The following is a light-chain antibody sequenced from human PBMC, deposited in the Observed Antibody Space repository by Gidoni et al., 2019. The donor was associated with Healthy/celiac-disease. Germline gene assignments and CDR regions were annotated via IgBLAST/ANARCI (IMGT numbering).Light chain of an antibody. V-gene: IGKV3-15*01. CDR3: QQYNNWPSWT. CDR2: GAS. CDR1: QSVSSN. J-gene: IGKJ1*01. Sequence: PATLSVSPGERATLSCRASQSVSSNLAWYQQKPGQAPRLLIYGASTRATGIPARFSGSGSGTEFTLTISSLQSEDFAVYYCQQYNNWPSWTFGQGTKVEIK.